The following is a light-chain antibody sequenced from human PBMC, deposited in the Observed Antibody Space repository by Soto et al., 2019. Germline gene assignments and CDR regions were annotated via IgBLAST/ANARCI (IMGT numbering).Light chain of an antibody. V-gene: IGKV3-15*01. CDR3: QQYKTWPYS. J-gene: IGKJ2*01. CDR2: GAS. CDR1: QSLDDK. Sequence: LTQSPATLSVSPGERVTLSCRANQSLDDKLAWYQQKPGQAPRLLISGASTRATGLAARFSGSGSGTDFTLTINSLQSDDLAVYYCQQYKTWPYSFCQGTRLDIK.